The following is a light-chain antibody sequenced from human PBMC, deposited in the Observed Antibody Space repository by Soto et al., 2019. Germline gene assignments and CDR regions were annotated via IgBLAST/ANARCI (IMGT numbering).Light chain of an antibody. CDR1: QSVGSSY. V-gene: IGKV3-20*01. CDR2: GTS. J-gene: IGKJ1*01. CDR3: QQYGNSRGT. Sequence: VLTESPSTLCFTPGERATLSCRASQSVGSSYLAWYQQKPGQAPRVLIYGTSSRATGIPDRFSGSGSGTDFTLTISRLEPEDFAVYYCQQYGNSRGTFGQPSKVDIK.